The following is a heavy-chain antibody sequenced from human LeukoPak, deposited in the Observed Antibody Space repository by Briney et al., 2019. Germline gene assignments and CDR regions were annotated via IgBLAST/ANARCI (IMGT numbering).Heavy chain of an antibody. V-gene: IGHV3-53*01. J-gene: IGHJ6*03. CDR1: GFTVSSNY. D-gene: IGHD3-22*01. Sequence: GGSLRLSCAASGFTVSSNYMSWVRQAPGKGLEWVSVIYSGGSTYYADSVKGRFTISRYNSKNTLYLQMNSLRAEDTAVYYCDAVYDSSGYYLGYMDVWGKGTTVTVSS. CDR2: IYSGGST. CDR3: DAVYDSSGYYLGYMDV.